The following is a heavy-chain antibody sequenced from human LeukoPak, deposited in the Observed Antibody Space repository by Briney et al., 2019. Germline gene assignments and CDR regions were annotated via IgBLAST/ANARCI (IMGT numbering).Heavy chain of an antibody. CDR2: IYYSGTT. Sequence: SETLSLTCTVSGDSISTYYWSWIRQPPGKELEWIGYIYYSGTTKYSPSLKSRVTISVDTSKDQFSLSLSSVTAADTAVYYCARHGPLYDIWSAQFYFDSWGQGTLVTVSS. CDR1: GDSISTYY. V-gene: IGHV4-59*08. CDR3: ARHGPLYDIWSAQFYFDS. J-gene: IGHJ4*02. D-gene: IGHD3-3*01.